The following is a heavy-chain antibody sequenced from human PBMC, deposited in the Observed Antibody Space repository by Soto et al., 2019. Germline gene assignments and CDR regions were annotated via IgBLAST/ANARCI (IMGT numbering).Heavy chain of an antibody. CDR3: ARGGDYVIVTHGASPPSHWLDP. J-gene: IGHJ5*02. CDR1: GGTFSSYA. V-gene: IGHV1-69*01. D-gene: IGHD4-17*01. CDR2: IIPIFGTA. Sequence: QVQLVQSGAEVKKPGSSVKVSCKASGGTFSSYAISWVRQAPGQGLEWMGGIIPIFGTANYAQKFQGRVTITADESTSTAYMELSSLRSEDTAVYYCARGGDYVIVTHGASPPSHWLDPWGQGTLVTVSS.